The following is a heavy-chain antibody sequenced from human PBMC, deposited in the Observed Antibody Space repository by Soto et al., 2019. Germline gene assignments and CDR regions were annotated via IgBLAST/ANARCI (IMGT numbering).Heavy chain of an antibody. J-gene: IGHJ4*02. CDR2: IYSIGSA. CDR3: AAGDYASGSRDY. CDR1: GFTVSSNY. V-gene: IGHV3-66*01. Sequence: EVQLVESGGGSVQPGGSLRLSCAASGFTVSSNYMSWFRQAPGRGLEWVSSIYSIGSADYADSVKGRFTISRDNSKNTMYLQMNSLRAEDTAVYYCAAGDYASGSRDYWGQETLVTVSS. D-gene: IGHD3-10*01.